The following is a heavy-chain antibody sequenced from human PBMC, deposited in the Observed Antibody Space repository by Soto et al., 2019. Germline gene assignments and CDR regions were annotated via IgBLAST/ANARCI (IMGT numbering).Heavy chain of an antibody. D-gene: IGHD2-2*01. Sequence: SESLSLTRTVSRGCITSGGYYCSWIRHHPGKGLEWIGYIYHSGSTYSNPSFKSRVTVSVDTSKNQFSLKLSSVTAADTAVYYCARNPHRIVVVPAGFDYWGQGTLVTVSS. CDR2: IYHSGST. J-gene: IGHJ4*02. CDR3: ARNPHRIVVVPAGFDY. V-gene: IGHV4-31*02. CDR1: RGCITSGGYY.